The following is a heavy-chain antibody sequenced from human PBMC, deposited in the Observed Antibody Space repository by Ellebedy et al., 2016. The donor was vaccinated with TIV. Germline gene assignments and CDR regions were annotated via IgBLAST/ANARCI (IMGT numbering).Heavy chain of an antibody. CDR1: GFTFSRSS. J-gene: IGHJ4*02. CDR2: ISPSSSPT. CDR3: ARDSGYCSGGACYQDIDY. Sequence: PGGSLRLSCAASGFTFSRSSMNWVRQTPGKGLEWVSYISPSSSPTYYADSVKGRFTISRDNAKNSLYLQMNSLRAEDTAVYYCARDSGYCSGGACYQDIDYWGQGTLVTVSS. D-gene: IGHD2-15*01. V-gene: IGHV3-48*01.